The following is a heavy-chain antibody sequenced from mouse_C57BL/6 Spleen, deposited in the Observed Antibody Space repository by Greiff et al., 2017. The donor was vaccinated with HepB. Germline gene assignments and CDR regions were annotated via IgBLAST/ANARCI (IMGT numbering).Heavy chain of an antibody. CDR3: TTGGYGRDFDY. CDR1: GFNIKDDY. D-gene: IGHD1-1*01. J-gene: IGHJ2*01. CDR2: IDPENGDT. Sequence: VQLQQSGAELVRPGASVKLSCTASGFNIKDDYMHWVKQRPEQGLEWIGWIDPENGDTEYASKFQGKATITADTTSNTAYLQLSSRTSEDTAVYYCTTGGYGRDFDYWGKGTTLTVSS. V-gene: IGHV14-4*01.